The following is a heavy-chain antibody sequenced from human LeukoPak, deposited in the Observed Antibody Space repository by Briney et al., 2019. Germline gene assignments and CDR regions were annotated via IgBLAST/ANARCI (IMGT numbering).Heavy chain of an antibody. CDR1: GGSFSGYY. Sequence: SETLSLTCAVYGGSFSGYYWSWIRQPPGKGLEWIGEINHSGSTNYNPSLKSRVTISVDTSKNQFSLKLSSVTAADTAVYYCARGKPWFSDYWGQGTLVTVSS. CDR3: ARGKPWFSDY. D-gene: IGHD3-22*01. V-gene: IGHV4-34*01. CDR2: INHSGST. J-gene: IGHJ4*02.